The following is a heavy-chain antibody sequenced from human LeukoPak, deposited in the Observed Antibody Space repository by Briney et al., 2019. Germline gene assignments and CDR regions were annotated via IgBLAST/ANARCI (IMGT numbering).Heavy chain of an antibody. V-gene: IGHV4-39*01. CDR1: GGSISSSSYY. CDR3: ARRRLQNWFDP. Sequence: SETLSLTCTVSGGSISSSSYYWGWIRQPPGKGLEWIASIHYSGSTYYNPSLKSRVTISVDTSKNQFSLKLSSVTAADTAVYYCARRRLQNWFDPWGQGTLVTVSS. CDR2: IHYSGST. J-gene: IGHJ5*02. D-gene: IGHD4-11*01.